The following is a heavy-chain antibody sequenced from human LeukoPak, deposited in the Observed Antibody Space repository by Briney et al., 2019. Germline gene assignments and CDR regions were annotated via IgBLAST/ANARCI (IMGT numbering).Heavy chain of an antibody. D-gene: IGHD6-19*01. Sequence: TGGSLRLSCAASGFTFSSYSMNWVRQAPGKGLEWVSAISGSGGSTYYADSVKGRFTISRDNSKNTLYLQMNSLRAEDTAVYYCARGRVGAVAGTLEYYYMDVWGKGTTVTISS. CDR1: GFTFSSYS. CDR3: ARGRVGAVAGTLEYYYMDV. V-gene: IGHV3-23*01. CDR2: ISGSGGST. J-gene: IGHJ6*03.